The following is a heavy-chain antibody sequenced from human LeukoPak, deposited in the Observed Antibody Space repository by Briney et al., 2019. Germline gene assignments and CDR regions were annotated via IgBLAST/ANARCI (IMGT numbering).Heavy chain of an antibody. D-gene: IGHD2-15*01. V-gene: IGHV1-69*04. J-gene: IGHJ4*02. CDR1: GGTFSSYA. Sequence: SVKVSCKASGGTFSSYAISWVRQAPGQGLEWMGRIIPILGIANYAQKFQGRVTITADKSTSTAYMELSSLRSEDTAVYYCARAYCSGGSCKPYYFDYWGQGTLVTVSS. CDR2: IIPILGIA. CDR3: ARAYCSGGSCKPYYFDY.